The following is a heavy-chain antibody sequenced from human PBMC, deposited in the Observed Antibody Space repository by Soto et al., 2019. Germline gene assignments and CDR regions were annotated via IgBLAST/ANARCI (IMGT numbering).Heavy chain of an antibody. CDR1: GYSFTSYW. D-gene: IGHD3-10*01. Sequence: GESLKISCKGSGYSFTSYWIGWVRQMPGKGLEWMGIIYPGDSDTRYSPSFQGQVTISADKSISTAYLRWSSLKASDTAMYYCARGLKPSGSYFYYYGMDVWGQGTTVTVSS. V-gene: IGHV5-51*01. J-gene: IGHJ6*02. CDR3: ARGLKPSGSYFYYYGMDV. CDR2: IYPGDSDT.